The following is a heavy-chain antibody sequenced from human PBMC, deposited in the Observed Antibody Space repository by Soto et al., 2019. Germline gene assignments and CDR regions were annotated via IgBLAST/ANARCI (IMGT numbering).Heavy chain of an antibody. CDR2: ISGGAGST. Sequence: EVQLLESGGGLVQPGGSLRLSCAASGFTFSSYAMSWVRQAPGKGLEWVSAISGGAGSTYYADSVKGRFTISRDNSKNTLYLQMNSLRAEDTAVYYCAKDFSRREDIVVVPAALLDYWGQGTLVTVSS. J-gene: IGHJ4*02. CDR1: GFTFSSYA. D-gene: IGHD2-2*01. V-gene: IGHV3-23*01. CDR3: AKDFSRREDIVVVPAALLDY.